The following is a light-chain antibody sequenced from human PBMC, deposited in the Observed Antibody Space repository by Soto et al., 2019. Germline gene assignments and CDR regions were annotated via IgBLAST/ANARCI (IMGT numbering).Light chain of an antibody. CDR1: QTINNN. Sequence: VMTQAPATLSVSPGGRAPLSCRASQTINNNVAWYQLKDGQVPRLVIYGASTRATDIPARFSGSGSGAEFTLTISSLQSEDFAEYHCQQYNNWPQTFGQGTKVDIK. V-gene: IGKV3-15*01. CDR2: GAS. CDR3: QQYNNWPQT. J-gene: IGKJ1*01.